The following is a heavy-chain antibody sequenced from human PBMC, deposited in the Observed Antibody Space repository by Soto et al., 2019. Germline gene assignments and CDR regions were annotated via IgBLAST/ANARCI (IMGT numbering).Heavy chain of an antibody. J-gene: IGHJ3*02. Sequence: GGSLRLSCAASGFTFSNHGMHWDRQAPGKGLEWVAVIWYDGSKKNYVDSVKGRFTISRDDSKNTLYLQMNSLKVEDTAVYFCARDPESSFDIWGQGTMVTVSS. D-gene: IGHD3-10*01. CDR2: IWYDGSKK. CDR1: GFTFSNHG. CDR3: ARDPESSFDI. V-gene: IGHV3-33*01.